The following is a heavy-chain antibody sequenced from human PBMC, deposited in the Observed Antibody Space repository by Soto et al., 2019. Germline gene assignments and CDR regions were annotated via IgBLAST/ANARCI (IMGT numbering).Heavy chain of an antibody. J-gene: IGHJ5*02. Sequence: QSLSLPFAIPGNSVSNHSAAWNWIRPSPSRGLEWLGRTYYRSKWYNDYAVSVKSRITINPDTSKNQFSLQLNSVTPEDTAVYYCAGTFSSSWDWWFDLWGQGPLVTVSS. D-gene: IGHD6-13*01. V-gene: IGHV6-1*01. CDR1: GNSVSNHSAA. CDR3: AGTFSSSWDWWFDL. CDR2: TYYRSKWYN.